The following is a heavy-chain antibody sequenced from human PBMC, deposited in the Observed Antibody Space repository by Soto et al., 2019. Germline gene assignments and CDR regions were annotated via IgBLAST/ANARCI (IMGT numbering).Heavy chain of an antibody. J-gene: IGHJ4*02. CDR2: MNPNSGNT. Sequence: GASVKVSCKASGYTFTSYDINWVRQATGQGLEWMGWMNPNSGNTGYAQKFQGRVTMTRNTSISTAYMELSSLRSEDTAVYYCARLPPRVRPRYSGYDGGAYWGQGTLVTVSS. D-gene: IGHD5-12*01. V-gene: IGHV1-8*01. CDR3: ARLPPRVRPRYSGYDGGAY. CDR1: GYTFTSYD.